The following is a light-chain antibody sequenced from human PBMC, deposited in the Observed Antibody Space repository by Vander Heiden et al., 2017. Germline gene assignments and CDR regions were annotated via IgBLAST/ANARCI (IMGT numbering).Light chain of an antibody. J-gene: IGKJ1*01. CDR3: QQYNSYSS. V-gene: IGKV1-5*03. CDR2: KAS. CDR1: QSISSW. Sequence: DIQITQSPSTLSASVGDSVTITCRASQSISSWLAWYQQKPGKAPKLLIYKASSLESGVTSRFSGSGSGTEFTLTISSLQPDDFATYYCQQYNSYSSFGQGTKVEIK.